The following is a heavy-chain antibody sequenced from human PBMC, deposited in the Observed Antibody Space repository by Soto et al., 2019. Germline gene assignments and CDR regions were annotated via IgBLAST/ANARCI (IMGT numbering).Heavy chain of an antibody. CDR1: GYTFTNYW. J-gene: IGHJ4*02. CDR2: IYLGDSDT. Sequence: PGESRKISCXGSGYTFTNYWIGWVRQMPGKGLELMGIIYLGDSDTRYSPSFQGQVTISADKSISTAYLQWSSLQASDTAIYYCARGGVSTRTFDYWGQGTLVTVSS. V-gene: IGHV5-51*01. D-gene: IGHD1-1*01. CDR3: ARGGVSTRTFDY.